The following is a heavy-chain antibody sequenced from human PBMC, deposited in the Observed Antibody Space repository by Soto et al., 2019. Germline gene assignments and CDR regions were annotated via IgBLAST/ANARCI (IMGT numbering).Heavy chain of an antibody. CDR1: GFTFTNFW. Sequence: EVQLVESGGGLVQPGGSLRLSCAASGFTFTNFWMSWVRQAPGKGLEWVANIKQDGSEKYHVDSVKGRFTISRDNAKNSLYLQMNSLRVEDTAVYFCARDAARYYGMDVWGQGTTVTVSS. D-gene: IGHD2-15*01. CDR3: ARDAARYYGMDV. CDR2: IKQDGSEK. V-gene: IGHV3-7*01. J-gene: IGHJ6*02.